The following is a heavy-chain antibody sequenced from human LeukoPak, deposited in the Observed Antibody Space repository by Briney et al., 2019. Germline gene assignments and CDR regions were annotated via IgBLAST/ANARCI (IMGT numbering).Heavy chain of an antibody. CDR1: GYTFTSYY. Sequence: ASVKVSCKASGYTFTSYYMHWVRQAPGLGLEWMGIINPSGGSTSYAQKFQGRVTMTRVTSTSTVYMELSSLRSEDTAVYYCARDGPRGYSYGYNAFDIWGKGTMVTVSS. CDR3: ARDGPRGYSYGYNAFDI. CDR2: INPSGGST. D-gene: IGHD5-18*01. J-gene: IGHJ3*02. V-gene: IGHV1-46*01.